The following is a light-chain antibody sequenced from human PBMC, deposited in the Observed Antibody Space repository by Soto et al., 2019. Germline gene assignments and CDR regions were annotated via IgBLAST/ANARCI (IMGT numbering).Light chain of an antibody. CDR2: AVS. Sequence: EIVVTQSPGTLSLSPGERATLSCRASQSIYKRYSGWYQQKPGQAPRLLIYAVSSRATGIPDRFSGSGSGTDYTLTISRLEPEDFAVYFCHQYGISPWTFGQGTKVEIK. CDR3: HQYGISPWT. V-gene: IGKV3-20*01. J-gene: IGKJ1*01. CDR1: QSIYKRY.